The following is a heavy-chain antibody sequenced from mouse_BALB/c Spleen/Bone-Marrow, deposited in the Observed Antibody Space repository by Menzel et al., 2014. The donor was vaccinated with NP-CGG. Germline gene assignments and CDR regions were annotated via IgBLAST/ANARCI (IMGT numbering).Heavy chain of an antibody. Sequence: DVQLQESGGGLVQPGGSRKLSCAASGFTFSSFGMHWVRQAPEKGLEWVAYISSGSSTIYYADTVKGRFTISRDNPKNTLFLQMTSLRSEDTAMYYCARYGTNWYFDVWGAGTTVTVSS. V-gene: IGHV5-17*02. CDR2: ISSGSSTI. CDR3: ARYGTNWYFDV. CDR1: GFTFSSFG. J-gene: IGHJ1*01. D-gene: IGHD2-1*01.